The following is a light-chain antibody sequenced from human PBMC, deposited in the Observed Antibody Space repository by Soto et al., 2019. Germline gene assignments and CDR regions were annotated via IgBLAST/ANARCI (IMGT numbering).Light chain of an antibody. CDR1: QSITNN. V-gene: IGKV1-39*01. Sequence: DIQMTQSPSSLSASVGDRVTITGRASQSITNNLNWYQQKPGKAPKLLIYAASSLENGVPSSFSGSGSGTDFTLTISSLQPEDFATYYCQQTYSAPYSFGQGTKLEIK. CDR3: QQTYSAPYS. J-gene: IGKJ2*01. CDR2: AAS.